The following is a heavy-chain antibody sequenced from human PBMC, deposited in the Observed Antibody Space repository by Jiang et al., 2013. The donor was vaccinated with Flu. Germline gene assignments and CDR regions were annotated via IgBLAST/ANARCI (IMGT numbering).Heavy chain of an antibody. CDR2: INLRDSDT. D-gene: IGHD5-24*01. CDR1: ASSMTNDW. CDR3: VRRRVTWRV. V-gene: IGHV5-51*01. J-gene: IGHJ4*02. Sequence: VQLVESGAEVKKPGESLKISCEASASSMTNDWIGWVRQRPGKGLEWMGIINLRDSDTRYSPSFRGQVTISADRSVTTAYLQWGRLEASDTAMYYCVRRRVTWRVWGQGTLVTVSS.